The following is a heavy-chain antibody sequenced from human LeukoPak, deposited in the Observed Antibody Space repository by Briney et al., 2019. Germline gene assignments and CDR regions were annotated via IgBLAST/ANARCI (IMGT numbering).Heavy chain of an antibody. V-gene: IGHV4-59*01. CDR3: ERERGRFSWSNWFDP. J-gene: IGHJ5*02. CDR2: IYYSGST. CDR1: GGSISSYY. D-gene: IGHD3-3*01. Sequence: PSETLSLTCTVSGGSISSYYWSWIRQPPGKGLEWIGYIYYSGSTNYNPSLKSRVTISVDTSKNQFSLKLSSVTAADTAVYYCERERGRFSWSNWFDPWGQGTLVTVSS.